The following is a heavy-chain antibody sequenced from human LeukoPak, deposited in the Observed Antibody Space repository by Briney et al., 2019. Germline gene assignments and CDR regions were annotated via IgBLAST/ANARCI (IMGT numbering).Heavy chain of an antibody. CDR2: VSYSGTT. Sequence: SEALSLTCTVSGGSISSSSFFWAWIRQPPGKGLEWIGTVSYSGTTYYSPSLKSRVTISVDTSKNQFSLRLTSVTAADTAVYYCARSSGTGTFSYWGQGTLVTVSS. CDR3: ARSSGTGTFSY. CDR1: GGSISSSSFF. J-gene: IGHJ4*02. V-gene: IGHV4-39*01. D-gene: IGHD6-25*01.